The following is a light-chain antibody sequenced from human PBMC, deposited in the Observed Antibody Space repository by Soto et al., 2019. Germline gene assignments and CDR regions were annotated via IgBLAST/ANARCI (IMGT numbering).Light chain of an antibody. CDR3: SSYTTSSTYV. V-gene: IGLV2-14*03. CDR1: SSDVGGYNY. J-gene: IGLJ1*01. Sequence: QSVLTQPASVSGSPGQSITISCTGTSSDVGGYNYVSWYQQHPGKAPKLMIYDVTNRPSGVSNRFSGSKSGYTASLTISGLQAEDEADYYCSSYTTSSTYVFGTWTKLTVL. CDR2: DVT.